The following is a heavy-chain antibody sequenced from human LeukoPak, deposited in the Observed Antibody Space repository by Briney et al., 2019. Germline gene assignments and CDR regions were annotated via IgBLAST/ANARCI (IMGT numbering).Heavy chain of an antibody. CDR1: GFTVSSNY. J-gene: IGHJ4*02. CDR2: ISGSGGST. V-gene: IGHV3-23*01. Sequence: GGSLRLSCAASGFTVSSNYMSWVRQAPGKGLEWVSAISGSGGSTYYADSVKGRFTISRDNSKNTLYLQMNSLRAEDTAVYYCAKSHNWNYALWGQGTLVTVSS. CDR3: AKSHNWNYAL. D-gene: IGHD1-7*01.